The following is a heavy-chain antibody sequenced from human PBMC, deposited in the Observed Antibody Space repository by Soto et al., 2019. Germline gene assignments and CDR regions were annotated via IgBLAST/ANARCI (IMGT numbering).Heavy chain of an antibody. V-gene: IGHV1-18*01. J-gene: IGHJ3*02. CDR3: ARVIVVVFLGPDAFDI. CDR1: GYTFTSYG. D-gene: IGHD2-15*01. Sequence: GASVKVSCKASGYTFTSYGISWVRQAPGQGLEWMGWISAYNGNTNYAQKLQGRVTMTTDTSTSTAYMELGSLRSDDTAVYYCARVIVVVFLGPDAFDIWGQGTMVTVSS. CDR2: ISAYNGNT.